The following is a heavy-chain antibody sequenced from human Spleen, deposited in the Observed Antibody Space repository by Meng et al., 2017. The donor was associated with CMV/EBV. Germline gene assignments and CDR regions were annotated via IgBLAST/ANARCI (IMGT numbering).Heavy chain of an antibody. CDR1: GGSFSGYY. Sequence: GSLRLSCAVYGGSFSGYYWSWIRQPPGKGLEWIGEINHSGSTNYNPSLKSRVTISVDTSKNQLSLKLSSVTAADTAVYYCARESAGTFDYWGQGTLVTVSS. V-gene: IGHV4-34*01. J-gene: IGHJ4*02. CDR2: INHSGST. CDR3: ARESAGTFDY. D-gene: IGHD6-13*01.